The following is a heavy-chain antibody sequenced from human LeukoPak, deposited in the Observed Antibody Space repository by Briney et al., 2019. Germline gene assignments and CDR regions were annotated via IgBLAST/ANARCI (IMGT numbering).Heavy chain of an antibody. CDR3: ARARDSSGYSPSHYFDY. Sequence: SETLSLTCAVYGGSFSGYYWSWVRQPPGKGLEWIGEINHSGSTNYNPSLKSRVTISVDTSKNQFSLKLSSVTAADTAVYYCARARDSSGYSPSHYFDYWGQGTLVTVSS. CDR1: GGSFSGYY. D-gene: IGHD3-22*01. J-gene: IGHJ4*02. CDR2: INHSGST. V-gene: IGHV4-34*01.